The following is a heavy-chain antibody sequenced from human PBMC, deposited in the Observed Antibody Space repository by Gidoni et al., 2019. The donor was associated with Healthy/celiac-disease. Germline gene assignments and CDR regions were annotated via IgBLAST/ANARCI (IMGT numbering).Heavy chain of an antibody. J-gene: IGHJ6*02. Sequence: QVQLQESGPGLVKPSETLYLTCTVSGGSISSYYCNWIRQPPGKGLEWIGYIYYIGSTNYNPSLKSRVTISVDTAKNQFSRKLSSVTAADTAVYYCASTVVTANYYYYGMDVWGQGTTVTVSS. V-gene: IGHV4-59*01. D-gene: IGHD2-21*02. CDR1: GGSISSYY. CDR2: IYYIGST. CDR3: ASTVVTANYYYYGMDV.